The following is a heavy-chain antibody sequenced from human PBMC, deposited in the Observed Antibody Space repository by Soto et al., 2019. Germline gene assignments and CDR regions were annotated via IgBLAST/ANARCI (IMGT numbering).Heavy chain of an antibody. CDR2: VYYTGST. J-gene: IGHJ4*02. Sequence: LETLSLTCSVSCGSISGSYWSWIRQSLGKGLEWLGYVYYTGSTNYSPSLRSRVSISVDTSKNEFSLRLSSVTAADTAVYFCARSVAVPGAHIDYWGQGTQVTVSS. CDR3: ARSVAVPGAHIDY. D-gene: IGHD6-19*01. CDR1: CGSISGSY. V-gene: IGHV4-59*01.